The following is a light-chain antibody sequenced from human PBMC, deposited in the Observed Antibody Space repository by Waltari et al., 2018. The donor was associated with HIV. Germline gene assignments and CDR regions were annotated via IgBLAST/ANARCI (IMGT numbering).Light chain of an antibody. J-gene: IGLJ3*02. CDR2: RTN. CDR1: SPNTGGRH. V-gene: IGLV1-47*01. CDR3: VACDDSPSGVL. Sequence: QPLLAYPHSASRAPGHPVTVSCSARSPNTGGRHVCWYQHLLAAAPKPLIYRTNNRPSWTPDRFSGSQSGTSASLAITGPRSEDEADYYCVACDDSPSGVLFGGGTKLTVL.